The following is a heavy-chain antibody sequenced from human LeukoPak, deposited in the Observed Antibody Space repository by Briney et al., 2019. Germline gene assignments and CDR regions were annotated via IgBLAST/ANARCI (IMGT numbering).Heavy chain of an antibody. CDR3: ARDNRYCSSTSCYPRHYYYYYMVV. J-gene: IGHJ6*03. CDR1: GFTFSSYA. D-gene: IGHD2-2*01. Sequence: GGSLRLSCAASGFTFSSYAMGWVRQAPGKGLEWVSAISGSGGSTYYADSVKDRFTISRDNSKNTLYLQMNSLRAEDTAVYYCARDNRYCSSTSCYPRHYYYYYMVVWGKGTTVTVSS. V-gene: IGHV3-23*01. CDR2: ISGSGGST.